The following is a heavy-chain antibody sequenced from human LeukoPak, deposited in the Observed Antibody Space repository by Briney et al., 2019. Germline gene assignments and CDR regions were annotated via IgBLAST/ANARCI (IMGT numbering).Heavy chain of an antibody. CDR3: ARDSIEQWLVHYSWFDP. J-gene: IGHJ5*02. Sequence: PGGSLRLSCAASGFTFSSYSMNWVRQAPGKGLEWISYISSSSSAVYYADSVKGRFTISRDNAKNLVYLQMNSLRAGDTAVYYCARDSIEQWLVHYSWFDPWGQGTLVTVSS. CDR1: GFTFSSYS. CDR2: ISSSSSAV. V-gene: IGHV3-48*01. D-gene: IGHD6-19*01.